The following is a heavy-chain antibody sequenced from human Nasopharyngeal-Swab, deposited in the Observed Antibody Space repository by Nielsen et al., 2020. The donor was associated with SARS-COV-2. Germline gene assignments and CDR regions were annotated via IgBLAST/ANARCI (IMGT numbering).Heavy chain of an antibody. V-gene: IGHV1-69*04. CDR3: ASQGGGDYYDSRRYYNYVMDV. Sequence: SVKVSCKASGGTFSSYAISWVRQAPGQGLEWMGRIIPIFGIANYAQKLQGRVTITAAKSTSPAYMELNSLRSEEPAVYYCASQGGGDYYDSRRYYNYVMDVWGQGTTVTVSS. CDR2: IIPIFGIA. J-gene: IGHJ6*02. CDR1: GGTFSSYA. D-gene: IGHD3-22*01.